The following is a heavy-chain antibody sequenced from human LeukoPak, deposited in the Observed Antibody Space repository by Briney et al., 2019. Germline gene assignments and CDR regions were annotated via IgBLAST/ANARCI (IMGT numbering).Heavy chain of an antibody. V-gene: IGHV1-46*02. J-gene: IGHJ4*02. CDR2: INPSGGST. D-gene: IGHD6-19*01. CDR1: GFTFNAYY. Sequence: ASVKVSCKASGFTFNAYYIHWVRQAPGQGLEWMGWINPSGGSTNYVQKFQGRVTMTRDTSTSTVYMELSSLRSEDTAVYYCARFAVHRRITVAGQFGLDYWGQGTLVSLSS. CDR3: ARFAVHRRITVAGQFGLDY.